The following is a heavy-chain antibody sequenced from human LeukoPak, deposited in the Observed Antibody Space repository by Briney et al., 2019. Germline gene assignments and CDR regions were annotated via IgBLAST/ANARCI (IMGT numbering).Heavy chain of an antibody. CDR2: ISSSSSTI. Sequence: GGSLRLSCAASGFTFSSYSMNWVRQAPGKGLEWVSYISSSSSTIYYADSVKGRFTISRDNAKNSLYLQMNSLRAEDTAVYYCARGPPYYYDSSGYYLNWGQGTLVTVSS. CDR1: GFTFSSYS. J-gene: IGHJ4*02. V-gene: IGHV3-48*01. CDR3: ARGPPYYYDSSGYYLN. D-gene: IGHD3-22*01.